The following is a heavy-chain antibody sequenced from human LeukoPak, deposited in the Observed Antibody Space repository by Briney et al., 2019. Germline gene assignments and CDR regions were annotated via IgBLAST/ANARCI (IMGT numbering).Heavy chain of an antibody. CDR3: AKYYYDSSGYYSFDY. V-gene: IGHV1-18*01. CDR1: GWTFPSYV. D-gene: IGHD3-22*01. CDR2: ISAYNGNT. Sequence: ASVKVSCKGSGWTFPSYVISWVRQAPGQGLEWMGWISAYNGNTNYAQKLQGRVTMTTDTSTSTAYMELRSLRSDDTAVYYCAKYYYDSSGYYSFDYWGQGTLVTVSS. J-gene: IGHJ4*02.